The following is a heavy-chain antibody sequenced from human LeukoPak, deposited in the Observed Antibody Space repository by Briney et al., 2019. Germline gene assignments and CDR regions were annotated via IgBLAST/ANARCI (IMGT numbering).Heavy chain of an antibody. J-gene: IGHJ5*02. D-gene: IGHD3/OR15-3a*01. V-gene: IGHV3-9*01. CDR3: VRGNFGPAQWFDH. CDR1: GFTFDDYA. Sequence: PGGSLRLSCAASGFTFDDYAMHWVRQVPGKGLEWVSGISWNSGSTGYAGSVKGRFTMSRDNTKNSLYLQMNSLTPDDTALYYCVRGNFGPAQWFDHWGQGTLVTVSS. CDR2: ISWNSGST.